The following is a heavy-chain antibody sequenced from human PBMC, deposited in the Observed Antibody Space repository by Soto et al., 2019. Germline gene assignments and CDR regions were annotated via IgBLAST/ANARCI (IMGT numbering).Heavy chain of an antibody. Sequence: QVQLVASGGGLVQPGGSLRLSCAASGFTFSDYYMSWLRQPPGKGLEWVSYISKSGSIIHFADSVKGRFAISRDNAKNTLYLQMSSLRAEDTALYYCARDLSPYSDYYDESTSETWFDPWGQVTLVTVSS. J-gene: IGHJ5*02. V-gene: IGHV3-11*01. CDR2: ISKSGSII. CDR3: ARDLSPYSDYYDESTSETWFDP. CDR1: GFTFSDYY. D-gene: IGHD3-16*01.